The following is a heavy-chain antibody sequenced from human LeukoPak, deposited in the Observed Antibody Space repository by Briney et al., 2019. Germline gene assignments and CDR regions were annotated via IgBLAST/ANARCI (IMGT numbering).Heavy chain of an antibody. D-gene: IGHD5-24*01. CDR1: GFTFNTYT. J-gene: IGHJ5*02. Sequence: PGGSLRLSCAASGFTFNTYTMNWVRQAPGKGLEWVSSITSSSSYVYYADSLKGRFTISRDNAKNSLYLQMNSLRAEDTAMYYCARGGDGYTPWGQGTLVTVSS. CDR3: ARGGDGYTP. V-gene: IGHV3-21*01. CDR2: ITSSSSYV.